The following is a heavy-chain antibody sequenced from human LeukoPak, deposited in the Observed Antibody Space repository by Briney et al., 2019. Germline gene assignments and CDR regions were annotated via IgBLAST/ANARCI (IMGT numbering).Heavy chain of an antibody. V-gene: IGHV3-23*01. CDR2: ISGSGGST. CDR1: GFTFSSYA. CDR3: AKESGYYGSGSSDY. J-gene: IGHJ4*02. D-gene: IGHD3-10*01. Sequence: GVSLRLSCAASGFTFSSYAMSWVRQDPGKGLEWVSAISGSGGSTYYADSVKGRFTISRDNSKNTLYLQMNSLRAEDTAVYYCAKESGYYGSGSSDYWGQGTLVTVSS.